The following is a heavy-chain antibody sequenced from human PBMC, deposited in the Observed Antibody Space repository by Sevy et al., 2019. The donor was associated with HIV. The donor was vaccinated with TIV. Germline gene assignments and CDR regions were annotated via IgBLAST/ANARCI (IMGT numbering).Heavy chain of an antibody. J-gene: IGHJ3*02. CDR2: FYPGNSGV. CDR1: GYIFKNYW. D-gene: IGHD3-22*01. V-gene: IGHV5-51*01. CDR3: ARGHYYCDSSGYSDAFDI. Sequence: GESLKISCKGSGYIFKNYWIGWVRQVPGKGLEWMGIFYPGNSGVRYSPSFQGHVTIPADKSISAAYLQWRGLKASDTAMYFCARGHYYCDSSGYSDAFDIWGQGTMVTVSS.